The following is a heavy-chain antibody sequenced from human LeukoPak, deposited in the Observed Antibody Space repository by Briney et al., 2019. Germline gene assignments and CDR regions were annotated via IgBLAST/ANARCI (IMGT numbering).Heavy chain of an antibody. D-gene: IGHD6-13*01. CDR1: GFTFSNFA. CDR2: ISDSGGST. V-gene: IGHV3-23*01. J-gene: IGHJ4*02. CDR3: AAKYSCTLIVGSY. Sequence: GGSLRLSCATSGFTFSNFAMSWVRQAPGKGLEWVSRISDSGGSTQYADSVKGRLTISRVSSENTLYLQMNSLRVEDTVVYYCAAKYSCTLIVGSYWGEGTLVTVSS.